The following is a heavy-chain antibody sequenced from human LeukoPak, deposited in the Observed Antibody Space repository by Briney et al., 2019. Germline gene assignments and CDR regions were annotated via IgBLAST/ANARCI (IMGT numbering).Heavy chain of an antibody. CDR1: GGSISSSSYY. Sequence: PSETLSLTCTVSGGSISSSSYYWGWIRQPPGKGLEWIGSIYYSGSTYYNPSLKSRVTISVDTSKNQFSLKLSSVTAADTAVYYCARHTFYYYDSSGYYKRPFDYWGQGTLVTVSS. V-gene: IGHV4-39*01. CDR2: IYYSGST. D-gene: IGHD3-22*01. J-gene: IGHJ4*02. CDR3: ARHTFYYYDSSGYYKRPFDY.